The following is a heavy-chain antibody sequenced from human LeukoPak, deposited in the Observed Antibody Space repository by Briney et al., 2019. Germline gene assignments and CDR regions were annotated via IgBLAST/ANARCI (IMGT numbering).Heavy chain of an antibody. CDR1: GFTFSSYW. V-gene: IGHV3-74*01. CDR3: AKAAGLAVAHYVF. J-gene: IGHJ4*02. CDR2: FNSDGSST. D-gene: IGHD6-19*01. Sequence: SGGSLRLSCAASGFTFSSYWMHWVRQAPGKGLVWVSRFNSDGSSTSYADSVKGRFTISRDNAKNTLYLQMNSLRADDTAVYYCAKAAGLAVAHYVFWGQGPLVTVSS.